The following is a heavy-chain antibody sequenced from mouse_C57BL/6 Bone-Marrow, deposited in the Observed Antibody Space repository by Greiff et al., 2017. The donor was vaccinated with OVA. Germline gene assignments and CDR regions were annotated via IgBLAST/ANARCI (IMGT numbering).Heavy chain of an antibody. V-gene: IGHV1-39*01. D-gene: IGHD4-1*01. CDR1: GYSFSDSN. Sequence: QLQESGPELVKPGASVKISCKASGYSFSDSNMYWVKQSNGKSLEWIGVINPNYGITSYNQTFKGKATLTVDQSSSTPYMQLNSLTSEDSAVYYCARTGNFDVWGTGTTVTVSS. J-gene: IGHJ1*03. CDR2: INPNYGIT. CDR3: ARTGNFDV.